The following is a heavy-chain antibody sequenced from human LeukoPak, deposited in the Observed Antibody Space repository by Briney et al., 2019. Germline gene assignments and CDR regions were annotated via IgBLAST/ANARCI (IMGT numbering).Heavy chain of an antibody. D-gene: IGHD2-2*01. J-gene: IGHJ5*02. Sequence: GESLKISCKVSGYSFTTYWIGWVRQMPGKGLEWMGIIYPGDSDTKYSPSLQGQVTISADKSISTAYLQWSSLKASDTAMYYCARWGGGYCRSTSCYGFDPWGQGTLVTVSS. V-gene: IGHV5-51*01. CDR3: ARWGGGYCRSTSCYGFDP. CDR1: GYSFTTYW. CDR2: IYPGDSDT.